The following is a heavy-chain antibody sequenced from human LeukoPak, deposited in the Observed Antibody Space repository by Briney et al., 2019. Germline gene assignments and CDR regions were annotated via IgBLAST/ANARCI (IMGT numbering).Heavy chain of an antibody. CDR2: ISSGGST. J-gene: IGHJ3*02. CDR3: AKGRTSSGWYGVSFDAFDI. D-gene: IGHD6-19*01. V-gene: IGHV3-11*01. CDR1: GFTFSDYY. Sequence: PGGSLRLSCAVSGFTFSDYYMSWIRQAPGKGLEWVSYISSGGSTYYADSVKGRFTISRDNSKNTLYLQMNSLRAEDTAVYYCAKGRTSSGWYGVSFDAFDIWGQGTMVTVSS.